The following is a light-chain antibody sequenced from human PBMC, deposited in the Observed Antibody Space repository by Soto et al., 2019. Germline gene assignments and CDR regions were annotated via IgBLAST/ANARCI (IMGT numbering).Light chain of an antibody. CDR2: EAS. CDR1: HNLDKW. V-gene: IGKV1-5*03. Sequence: DIQMTQSPSTLSASVGDRVTITCRASHNLDKWLAWYQQKPGKAPKLLIYEASSLASGVPSRFSGSGFGTEFTLTISSLQPDDIATYYCQQYDSYSTFGGGTKVEIK. CDR3: QQYDSYST. J-gene: IGKJ4*01.